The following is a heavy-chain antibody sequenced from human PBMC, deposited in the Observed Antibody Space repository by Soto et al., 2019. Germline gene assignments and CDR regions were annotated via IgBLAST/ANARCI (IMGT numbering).Heavy chain of an antibody. CDR2: IIPIAAIA. CDR1: GGTFSRYT. Sequence: QVQLVQSGAEVKKPGSSVKVSCKASGGTFSRYTINWVRQAPGQGLEWMGRIIPIAAIANYTQKLQGRVTINVDKSSTTAYMELSSLRSDDTAVYYCARGSTIVRGAPSWFDPWGQGTLVTVSS. J-gene: IGHJ5*02. V-gene: IGHV1-69*02. D-gene: IGHD3-10*01. CDR3: ARGSTIVRGAPSWFDP.